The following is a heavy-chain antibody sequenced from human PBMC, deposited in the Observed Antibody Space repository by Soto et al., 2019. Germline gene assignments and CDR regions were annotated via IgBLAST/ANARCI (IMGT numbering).Heavy chain of an antibody. V-gene: IGHV3-7*01. J-gene: IGHJ6*03. CDR3: AREILGYCTNGVCYLEVDYYYYMDV. CDR1: GFTFSSYW. Sequence: GGSLRLSCAASGFTFSSYWMSWVRQAPGKGLEWVANIKQDGSEKYYVDSVKGRFTISRDNAKNSLYLQMNSLRAEDTAVYYCAREILGYCTNGVCYLEVDYYYYMDVWGKGTTVTVSS. CDR2: IKQDGSEK. D-gene: IGHD2-8*01.